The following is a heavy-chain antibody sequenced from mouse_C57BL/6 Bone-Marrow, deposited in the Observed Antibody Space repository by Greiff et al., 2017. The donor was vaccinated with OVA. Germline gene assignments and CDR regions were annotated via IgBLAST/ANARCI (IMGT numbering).Heavy chain of an antibody. Sequence: VQLKESGPGLVKPSQSLSLTCSVTGYSITSGYYWNWIRQFPGNKLEWMGYISYDGSNNYNPSLKNRISITRYTSKNQFFLKLNSVTTEDTATYYCARDRLLWYFDVWGTGTTVTVSS. V-gene: IGHV3-6*01. D-gene: IGHD1-2*01. J-gene: IGHJ1*03. CDR1: GYSITSGYY. CDR3: ARDRLLWYFDV. CDR2: ISYDGSN.